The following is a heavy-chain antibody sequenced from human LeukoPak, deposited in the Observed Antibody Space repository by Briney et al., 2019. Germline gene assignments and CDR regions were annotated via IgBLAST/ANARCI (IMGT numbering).Heavy chain of an antibody. CDR3: ARVVRNGGTYYFDY. CDR1: GGTFSSYA. J-gene: IGHJ4*02. D-gene: IGHD1-1*01. V-gene: IGHV1-69*04. Sequence: SVKVSCKASGGTFSSYAISWVRQAPGQGLEWMGRIIPILGIANYAQKFQGRVTITADKSTSTAYMELSSLRSEDTAVYYCARVVRNGGTYYFDYWGQGTLVTVSS. CDR2: IIPILGIA.